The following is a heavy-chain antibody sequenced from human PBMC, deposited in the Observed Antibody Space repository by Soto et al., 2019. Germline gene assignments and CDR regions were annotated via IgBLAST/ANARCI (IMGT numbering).Heavy chain of an antibody. D-gene: IGHD1-1*01. V-gene: IGHV1-3*01. Sequence: GASVKVSCKASGYTFTSYAMHWVRQAPGQRLEWMGWINAGNGNTKYSQKFQGRVTITRDTSASTAYMELSSLRSEDTAVYYCARLLVLAGTTKGWFDPWGQGTLVTVSS. CDR3: ARLLVLAGTTKGWFDP. CDR1: GYTFTSYA. CDR2: INAGNGNT. J-gene: IGHJ5*02.